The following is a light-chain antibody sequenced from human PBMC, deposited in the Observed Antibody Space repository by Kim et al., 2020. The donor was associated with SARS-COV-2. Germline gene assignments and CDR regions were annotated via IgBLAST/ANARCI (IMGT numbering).Light chain of an antibody. CDR2: GAS. CDR1: QSVSSSY. V-gene: IGKV3-20*01. Sequence: EIVLTQSPGTLSLSPGERATLSCRASQSVSSSYLACYQQQPGQARRLLIDGASSRATSIPDRISSSGSRTVITLTISILEQEVSAVYYYQQYGSSPLTFGGGTKVDIK. CDR3: QQYGSSPLT. J-gene: IGKJ4*01.